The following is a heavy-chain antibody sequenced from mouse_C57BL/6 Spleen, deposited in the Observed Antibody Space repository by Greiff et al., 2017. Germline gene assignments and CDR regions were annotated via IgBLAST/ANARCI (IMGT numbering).Heavy chain of an antibody. J-gene: IGHJ4*01. V-gene: IGHV1-81*01. Sequence: QVQLQQSGAELARPGASVKLSCKASGYTFTSYGISWVKQRTGQGLEWIGAIDPRSGNTYYNEKFKGKATLTADKSSSTAYMELRSLTSEDSAVYFCARNAMDYWGQGTSVTVSS. CDR1: GYTFTSYG. CDR2: IDPRSGNT. CDR3: ARNAMDY.